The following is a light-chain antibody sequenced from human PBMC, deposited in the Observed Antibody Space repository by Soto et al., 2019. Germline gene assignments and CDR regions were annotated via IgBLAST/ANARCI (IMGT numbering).Light chain of an antibody. Sequence: DIQLTQSPSFLSASVGDRVTITCRVSQDVSRYLAWYQQKPGKAPNLLIYAASTLRSGVPSRFSGSGSETEFTLTISSLQPEDFATYYCQQLNSYVFAFGPGTKVDIK. J-gene: IGKJ3*01. V-gene: IGKV1-9*01. CDR3: QQLNSYVFA. CDR1: QDVSRY. CDR2: AAS.